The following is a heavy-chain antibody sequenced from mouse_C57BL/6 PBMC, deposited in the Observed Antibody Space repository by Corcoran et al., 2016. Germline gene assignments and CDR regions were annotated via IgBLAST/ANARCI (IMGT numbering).Heavy chain of an antibody. CDR3: ARDVAYFDS. Sequence: QIQLVQSGPELKKPGETVKISCKASGYTFTTYGMSWVKQAPGKGLKWMGWINNYSGVPTYADDFKGRFAFSLETSASTAYLQINNLKNEDTATYFCARDVAYFDSWGQGTTLTVSS. J-gene: IGHJ2*01. CDR1: GYTFTTYG. CDR2: INNYSGVP. V-gene: IGHV9-3*01.